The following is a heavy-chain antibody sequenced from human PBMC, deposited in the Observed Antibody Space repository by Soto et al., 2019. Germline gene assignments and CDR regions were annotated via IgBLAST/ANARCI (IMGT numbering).Heavy chain of an antibody. D-gene: IGHD2-15*01. CDR2: ISYDGSNK. V-gene: IGHV3-30-3*01. J-gene: IGHJ6*02. CDR1: GFTFSSYA. Sequence: QVQLVESGGGVVQPGRSLRLSCAASGFTFSSYAMHWVRQAPGKGLEWVAVISYDGSNKYYADSVKGRFTISRDNSKNTLYLQMNSLRAEDTAVYYCARGHCSGGSCYSYYYYYGMDVWGQGTTVTVSS. CDR3: ARGHCSGGSCYSYYYYYGMDV.